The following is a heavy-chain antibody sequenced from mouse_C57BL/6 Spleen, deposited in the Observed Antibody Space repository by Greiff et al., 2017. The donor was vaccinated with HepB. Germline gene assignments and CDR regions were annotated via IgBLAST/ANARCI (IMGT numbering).Heavy chain of an antibody. CDR3: ARNRDYLYAVDY. D-gene: IGHD5-5*01. V-gene: IGHV1-26*01. J-gene: IGHJ4*01. CDR1: GYTFTDYY. Sequence: EVQLQQSGPELVKPGASVKISCKASGYTFTDYYMNWVKQSHGKSLEWIGDINPNNGGTSYNQKFKGKATLTVDKSSSTAYMELRSLTSEDSAVYYCARNRDYLYAVDYWGQGTSVTVSS. CDR2: INPNNGGT.